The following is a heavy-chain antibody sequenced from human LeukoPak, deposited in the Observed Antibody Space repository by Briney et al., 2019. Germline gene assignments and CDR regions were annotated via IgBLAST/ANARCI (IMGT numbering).Heavy chain of an antibody. CDR3: AKDGDSSGWYYFDY. CDR2: ISYDGSNK. Sequence: GGSLRLSCSASGFTFSRYGMHWVRQAPGKGLEWVAVISYDGSNKYYADSVKGRFTISRDNSKNTLYLQMNSLRAEDTAVYYCAKDGDSSGWYYFDYWGQGTLVTVSS. V-gene: IGHV3-30*18. J-gene: IGHJ4*02. D-gene: IGHD6-19*01. CDR1: GFTFSRYG.